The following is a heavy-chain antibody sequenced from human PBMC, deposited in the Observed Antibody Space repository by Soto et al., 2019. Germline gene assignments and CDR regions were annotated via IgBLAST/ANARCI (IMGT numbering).Heavy chain of an antibody. CDR2: ILVDGRT. D-gene: IGHD2-8*02. Sequence: GFLRLSCALSGFIWYSYDMRSVCQSPGKGLEWVSTILVDGRTFYVVSVKGRLTISRDSSQNTVYLQMNSLTAGDTALYYRAKETATGGGDFDICGPGIKVT. CDR1: GFIWYSYD. CDR3: AKETATGGGDFDI. V-gene: IGHV3-23*01. J-gene: IGHJ3*02.